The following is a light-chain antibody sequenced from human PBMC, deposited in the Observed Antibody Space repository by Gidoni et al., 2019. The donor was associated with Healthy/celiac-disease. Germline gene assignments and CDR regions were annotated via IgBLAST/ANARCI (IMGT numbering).Light chain of an antibody. CDR2: SNN. J-gene: IGLJ2*01. CDR1: SSNIGSNY. CDR3: AAWDDSLSGPVV. Sequence: QSVLPQPPSASGPPGQRVTNSCSGSSSNIGSNYVYWYQQLPGTAPKLLIYSNNRRPPGVPDRYSGSKSGTSTSLAISGLRSEDEADYYCAAWDDSLSGPVVFGGGTKLTVL. V-gene: IGLV1-47*02.